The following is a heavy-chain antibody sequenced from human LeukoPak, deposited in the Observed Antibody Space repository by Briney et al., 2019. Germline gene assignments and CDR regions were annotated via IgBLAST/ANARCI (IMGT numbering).Heavy chain of an antibody. D-gene: IGHD2-2*01. CDR2: VADDGRDK. CDR1: GFTFSRYA. CDR3: AKDREIGPAKYYFDS. Sequence: GGSLRLSCAASGFTFSRYAMHWVRQAPGKGLEWVAVVADDGRDKHHADSVKGRFSISRDNPKNTLYLQMSGLRVEDTAVYYCAKDREIGPAKYYFDSWGQGTLATVSS. J-gene: IGHJ4*02. V-gene: IGHV3-30*04.